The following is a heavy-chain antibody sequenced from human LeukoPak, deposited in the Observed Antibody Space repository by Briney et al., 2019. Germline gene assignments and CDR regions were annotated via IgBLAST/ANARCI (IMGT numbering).Heavy chain of an antibody. Sequence: ASVKVSCKASGYTFRSYDINWVRQAPGQGPEWLGRMDPNSGNTGYAPKFQGRVTMTRVTSINTAYMELTSLRSEDTAVYFCVRGDLPTTVLNDPFNIWGQGTMVTVSS. V-gene: IGHV1-8*01. D-gene: IGHD4-11*01. J-gene: IGHJ3*02. CDR1: GYTFRSYD. CDR3: VRGDLPTTVLNDPFNI. CDR2: MDPNSGNT.